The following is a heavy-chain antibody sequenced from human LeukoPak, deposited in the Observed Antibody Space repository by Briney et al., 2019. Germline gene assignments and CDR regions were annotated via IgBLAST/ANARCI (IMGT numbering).Heavy chain of an antibody. Sequence: PPETLSLTCAVYGGSFSGYYWSWMRQPPGKGLEWIGYIYYSGSTNYNPSLKSRVTISVDTSKNQFSLKLSSVTAADTAVYYCARHGDVQLWLPYNWFDPWGQGTLVTVSS. CDR1: GGSFSGYY. CDR3: ARHGDVQLWLPYNWFDP. CDR2: IYYSGST. V-gene: IGHV4-59*08. D-gene: IGHD5-18*01. J-gene: IGHJ5*02.